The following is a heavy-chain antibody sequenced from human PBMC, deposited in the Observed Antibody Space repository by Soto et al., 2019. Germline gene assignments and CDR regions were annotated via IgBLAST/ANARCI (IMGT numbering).Heavy chain of an antibody. V-gene: IGHV1-69*13. D-gene: IGHD4-17*01. CDR2: IIPIFGAA. CDR3: ARELLGGYGGKSDY. CDR1: GGTFSSYA. Sequence: SVKVSCKASGGTFSSYAISWVRQAPGQGLEWMGGIIPIFGAANYAQKFQGRVTITADESTSTAYMELSSLRSEDTAVYYCARELLGGYGGKSDYWGQGTLVTVSS. J-gene: IGHJ4*02.